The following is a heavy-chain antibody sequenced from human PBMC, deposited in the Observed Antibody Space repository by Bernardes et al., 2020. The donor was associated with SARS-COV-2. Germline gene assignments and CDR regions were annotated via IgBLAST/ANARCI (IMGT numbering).Heavy chain of an antibody. CDR2: ISPDSYYI. CDR3: ARCPTGGKGSYDD. V-gene: IGHV3-21*01. D-gene: IGHD2-8*02. J-gene: IGHJ4*02. CDR1: GFSSSSYT. Sequence: GGSLRLSCVGSGFSSSSYTMNCVSQAQGKGLEWVSSISPDSYYIYYAASVGGRVTISRDNAKNSLYLQTDILRVEDTAIYYCARCPTGGKGSYDDWGQGALVTVSS.